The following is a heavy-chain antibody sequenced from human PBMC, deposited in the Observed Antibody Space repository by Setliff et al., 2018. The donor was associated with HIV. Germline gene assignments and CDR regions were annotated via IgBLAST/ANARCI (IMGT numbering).Heavy chain of an antibody. D-gene: IGHD3-16*01. Sequence: GGSLRLSCAASGFTFSNYWMSWVRQAPGKGLEWVANIKQDGSEKYYVDSVKGRFTISRDNAKKSLYLQMNSLRAEDTALYYCAKGGMTNAAFNIWGPGTMVTVSS. V-gene: IGHV3-7*03. CDR1: GFTFSNYW. CDR3: AKGGMTNAAFNI. CDR2: IKQDGSEK. J-gene: IGHJ3*02.